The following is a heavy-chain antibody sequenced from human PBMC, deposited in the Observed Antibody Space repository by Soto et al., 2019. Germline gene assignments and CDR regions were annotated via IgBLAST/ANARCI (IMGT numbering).Heavy chain of an antibody. D-gene: IGHD3-10*01. CDR1: GGSISSGDYY. V-gene: IGHV4-30-4*01. CDR2: IYYSGST. Sequence: KPSETLSLTCTVSGGSISSGDYYWSWIRQPPGKGLEWIGYIYYSGSTYYNPSLKSRVTISVDTSKNQFSLKLSSVTAADTAVYYCARDGITMVQGVQYAFDIWGQGTMVTVSS. CDR3: ARDGITMVQGVQYAFDI. J-gene: IGHJ3*02.